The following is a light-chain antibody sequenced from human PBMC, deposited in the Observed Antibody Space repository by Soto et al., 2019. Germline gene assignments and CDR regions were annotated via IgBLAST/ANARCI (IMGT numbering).Light chain of an antibody. V-gene: IGKV3-20*01. CDR2: GAS. CDR1: QRVSTNY. J-gene: IGKJ1*01. Sequence: ENVWTVSPGTWFLLKGEIARLDCGVSQRVSTNYLAWYQQKPGQAPRLLIYGASSRATGIPDRFSGSGSGTDFTLTISRLEPEDFAVYCCQQYGSSPWTFGEGTKVDIK. CDR3: QQYGSSPWT.